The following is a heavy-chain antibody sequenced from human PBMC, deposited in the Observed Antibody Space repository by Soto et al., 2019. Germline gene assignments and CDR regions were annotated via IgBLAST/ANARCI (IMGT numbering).Heavy chain of an antibody. V-gene: IGHV4-30-2*01. J-gene: IGHJ4*02. CDR2: IYHSGST. CDR3: ARTTYYFVH. Sequence: SETLSLTCAVSGGSISRGGYSWSWIRQPPGKGLEWIGYIYHSGSTYYNPSLKSRVTISVDRSKNQFSLKLSSVTAADTAVYYCARTTYYFVHCGQGTLVAVSS. CDR1: GGSISRGGYS. D-gene: IGHD1-1*01.